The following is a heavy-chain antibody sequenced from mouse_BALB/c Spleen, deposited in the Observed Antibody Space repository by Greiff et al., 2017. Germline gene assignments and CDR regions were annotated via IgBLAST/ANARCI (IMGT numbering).Heavy chain of an antibody. D-gene: IGHD2-3*01. CDR1: GFAFSSYD. V-gene: IGHV5-12-1*01. Sequence: EVMLVESGGGLVKPGGSLKLSCAASGFAFSSYDMSWVRQTPEKRLEWVAYISSGGGSTYYPDTVKGRFTISRDNAKNTLYLQMSSLKSEDTAMYYCARSYDGYSWFAYWGQGTLVTVSA. CDR3: ARSYDGYSWFAY. J-gene: IGHJ3*01. CDR2: ISSGGGST.